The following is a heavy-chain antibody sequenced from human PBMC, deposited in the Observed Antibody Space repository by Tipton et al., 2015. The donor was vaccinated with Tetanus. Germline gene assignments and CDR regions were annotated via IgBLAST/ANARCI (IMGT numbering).Heavy chain of an antibody. J-gene: IGHJ4*02. V-gene: IGHV4-4*07. CDR2: LHSSGDT. CDR1: GGSIRGHF. CDR3: ARWGPGVTTWGFDF. Sequence: LRLSCTVSGGSIRGHFWSWIRQPAGKGLEWIGRLHSSGDTTYNPSLKSRVTMSVDPPKNQFSLRLSSVTAADTALYFCARWGPGVTTWGFDFWGQGTLVTVSS. D-gene: IGHD3-16*01.